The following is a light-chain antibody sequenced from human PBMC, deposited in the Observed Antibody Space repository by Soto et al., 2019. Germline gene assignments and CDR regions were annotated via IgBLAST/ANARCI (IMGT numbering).Light chain of an antibody. V-gene: IGLV2-14*01. CDR1: SSDVGGYNY. CDR2: EVS. CDR3: RSYTSSSIHYV. Sequence: QSALTQPASVSGSPGQSITISCTGTSSDVGGYNYVSWYQQHPGKAPKLMIYEVSNRPSGVSNRFSGSKSGNTGSLTISGLQAEEEAYYYCRSYTSSSIHYVLGIRTKPTVL. J-gene: IGLJ1*01.